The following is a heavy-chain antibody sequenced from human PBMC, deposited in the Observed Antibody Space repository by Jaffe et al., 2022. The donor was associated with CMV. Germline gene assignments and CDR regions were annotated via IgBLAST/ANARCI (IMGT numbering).Heavy chain of an antibody. CDR2: IIPIFGTA. CDR1: GGTFSSYA. CDR3: ARSYSSSSAGLVPRWFDP. J-gene: IGHJ5*02. Sequence: QVQLVQSGAEVKKPGSSVKVSCKASGGTFSSYAISWVRQAPGQGLEWMGGIIPIFGTANYAQKFQGRVTITADESTSTAYMELSSLRSEDTAVYYCARSYSSSSAGLVPRWFDPWGQGTLVTVSS. D-gene: IGHD6-6*01. V-gene: IGHV1-69*01.